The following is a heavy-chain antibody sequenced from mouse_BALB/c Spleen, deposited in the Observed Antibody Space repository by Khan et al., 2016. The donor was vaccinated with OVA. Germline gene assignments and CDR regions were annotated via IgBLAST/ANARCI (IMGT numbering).Heavy chain of an antibody. Sequence: QVQLQQSGPELVKPGASVKMSCKASGYTFTDYVMNWVKQRNGQGLEWIGQIYPGSDSTYYNEKFKGKATLTADRSSSTAYMQLSNLTSEDSAVYFCARAGWDVFAYWGQGTRVTVSA. CDR2: IYPGSDST. J-gene: IGHJ3*01. D-gene: IGHD4-1*01. CDR3: ARAGWDVFAY. CDR1: GYTFTDYV. V-gene: IGHV1-77*01.